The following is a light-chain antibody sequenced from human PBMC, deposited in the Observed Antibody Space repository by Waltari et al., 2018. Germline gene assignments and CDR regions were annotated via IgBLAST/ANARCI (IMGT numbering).Light chain of an antibody. CDR3: CSYAGSYTLL. V-gene: IGLV2-11*01. J-gene: IGLJ3*02. CDR2: DVS. Sequence: QSALTQPRSVSGSPGQSVTISCTGTSSDVGGYNYVSWYQRHPGKAPKLMIYDVSKRPSGVPERFSGSKSGSTASLTIDGLQAEDEADYYCCSYAGSYTLLFGGGTKLTVL. CDR1: SSDVGGYNY.